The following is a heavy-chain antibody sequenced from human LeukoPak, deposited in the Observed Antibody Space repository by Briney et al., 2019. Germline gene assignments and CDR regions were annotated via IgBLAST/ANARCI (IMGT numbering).Heavy chain of an antibody. D-gene: IGHD6-13*01. J-gene: IGHJ6*02. CDR2: ISAYNGNT. CDR3: ARDPLRSTWSTYYNALDV. Sequence: ASVKLSCKASGYSFTSYAINWVRQAPGQGLEWMGWISAYNGNTDYAQKLQGRVTMTTDTSTSTAYMELRSLTSDDTAVYYCARDPLRSTWSTYYNALDVWGQGPTVTVSS. V-gene: IGHV1-18*01. CDR1: GYSFTSYA.